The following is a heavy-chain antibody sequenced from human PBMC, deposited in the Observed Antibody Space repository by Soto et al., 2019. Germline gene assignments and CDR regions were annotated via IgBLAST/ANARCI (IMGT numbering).Heavy chain of an antibody. V-gene: IGHV4-61*08. Sequence: SETLSLTCSVSGGSVSSGAYYWSWIRQPPEKGLEWIGYIYYSGSTNYNPSLKSRVTISVDTSKNQFSLKLTSMTAADAAVYYCARAISTGYNILAGYYIDYWVQGSLVTVSS. CDR3: ARAISTGYNILAGYYIDY. J-gene: IGHJ4*02. CDR1: GGSVSSGAYY. D-gene: IGHD3-9*01. CDR2: IYYSGST.